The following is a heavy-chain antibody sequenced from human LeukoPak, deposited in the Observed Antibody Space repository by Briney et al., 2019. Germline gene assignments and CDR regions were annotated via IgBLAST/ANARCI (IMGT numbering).Heavy chain of an antibody. CDR3: ARDGGTAGYSSGSDY. V-gene: IGHV1-18*01. D-gene: IGHD6-19*01. CDR1: GYTFTSNA. CDR2: ISGNNGDT. J-gene: IGHJ4*02. Sequence: GASVKVSCKASGYTFTSNAITWVRQAPGQGLEWVGWISGNNGDTRYAQKFQGRVTMTTDTSTSTDYMELRSLRSDDTAVYYCARDGGTAGYSSGSDYWGQGTLVTVSS.